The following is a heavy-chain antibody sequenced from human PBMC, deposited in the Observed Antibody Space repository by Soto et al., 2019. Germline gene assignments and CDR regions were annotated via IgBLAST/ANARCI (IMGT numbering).Heavy chain of an antibody. D-gene: IGHD2-21*02. CDR3: ARNKNTALFDY. CDR2: INHTGSA. Sequence: QVQLQQWGPGLLKPSETLSLTFAVYGGAFSCYSWTWSRHPPGTGLEWIGEINHTGSANYNPSHNRRVTISLNTSKNQFSLTRTSVTAADTAVYYCARNKNTALFDYWGQGTLVTVSS. J-gene: IGHJ4*02. V-gene: IGHV4-34*01. CDR1: GGAFSCYS.